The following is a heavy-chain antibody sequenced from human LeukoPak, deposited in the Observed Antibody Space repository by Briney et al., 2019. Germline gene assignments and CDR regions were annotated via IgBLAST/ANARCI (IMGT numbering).Heavy chain of an antibody. CDR2: INTNTGNP. CDR3: ARCLTNSSSWSMDY. J-gene: IGHJ4*02. CDR1: GYTVTRYA. Sequence: GASVKVSCKASGYTVTRYAMNWVRQAPGQGLEWMGWINTNTGNPTYAQGFTGQFVFSLDTSVSTAYLQICSLKAEDTAVYYCARCLTNSSSWSMDYWGQATLVTVSS. D-gene: IGHD6-13*01. V-gene: IGHV7-4-1*01.